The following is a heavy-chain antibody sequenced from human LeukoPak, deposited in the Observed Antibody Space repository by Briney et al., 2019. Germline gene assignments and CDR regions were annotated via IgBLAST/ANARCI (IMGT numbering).Heavy chain of an antibody. CDR3: ARDLTGSSSSRTF. V-gene: IGHV3-21*01. J-gene: IGHJ4*02. CDR1: GFTFSSYS. CDR2: ISSSSSYI. D-gene: IGHD6-13*01. Sequence: GGSLRLSCAASGFTFSSYSVNWVRQAPGKGLEWVSSISSSSSYIYYADSVKGRFTISRDNAKNSLYLQMNSLRAEDTAVYYCARDLTGSSSSRTFWGQGTLVTVSS.